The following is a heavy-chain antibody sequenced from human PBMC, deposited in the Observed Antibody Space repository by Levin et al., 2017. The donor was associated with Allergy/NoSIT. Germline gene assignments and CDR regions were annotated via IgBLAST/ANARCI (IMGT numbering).Heavy chain of an antibody. V-gene: IGHV3-33*01. Sequence: PGGSLRLSCAASGFTFSSYGMHWVRQAPGKGLEWVAVIWYDGSNKYYADSVKGRFTISRDNSKNTLYLQMNSLRAEDTAVYYCAREGDVGATTKWGRTHTPELGYWGQGTLVTVSS. CDR1: GFTFSSYG. CDR3: AREGDVGATTKWGRTHTPELGY. D-gene: IGHD1-26*01. J-gene: IGHJ4*02. CDR2: IWYDGSNK.